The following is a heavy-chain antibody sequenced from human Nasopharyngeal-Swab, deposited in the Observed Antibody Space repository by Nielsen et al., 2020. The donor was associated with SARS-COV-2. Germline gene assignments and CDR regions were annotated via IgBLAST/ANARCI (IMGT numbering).Heavy chain of an antibody. D-gene: IGHD3-10*01. Sequence: GGSLRLSCAASGFTVSSNYMSWVRQAPGKGLEWVSVIYSGGSTYYADSVKGRFTISRDNSKNTLYLQMNSLRAEDTAVYYCARDMLLGAGRAYYYYVDVWGKGTTVTVSS. V-gene: IGHV3-53*01. J-gene: IGHJ6*03. CDR3: ARDMLLGAGRAYYYYVDV. CDR1: GFTVSSNY. CDR2: IYSGGST.